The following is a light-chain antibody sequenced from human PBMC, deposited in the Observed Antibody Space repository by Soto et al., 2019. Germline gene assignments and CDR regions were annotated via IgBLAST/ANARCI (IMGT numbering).Light chain of an antibody. Sequence: EIVITQSPGTLSVSPGERATLSCRASQSVSSKLAWYQQKPGQAPRLLIYDASSRATGIPDRFSGSGSGTEFTLTISSQQSEDFAVYYCQQYNNWPPLTFGGGTKVEIK. J-gene: IGKJ4*01. CDR2: DAS. CDR1: QSVSSK. V-gene: IGKV3D-15*01. CDR3: QQYNNWPPLT.